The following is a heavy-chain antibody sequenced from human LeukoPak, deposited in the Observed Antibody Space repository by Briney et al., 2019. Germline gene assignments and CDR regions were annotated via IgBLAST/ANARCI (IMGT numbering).Heavy chain of an antibody. CDR3: AKGGYSPPNY. CDR1: GFTFSSYG. V-gene: IGHV3-30*18. J-gene: IGHJ4*02. Sequence: PGRSLRLSCAASGFTFSSYGMHWVRQAPGKGLEWVAVISYDGSNKYYADSVKGRFTISRDNSKNTLCLQMNSLRAEDTAVYYCAKGGYSPPNYWGQGTLVTVSS. CDR2: ISYDGSNK. D-gene: IGHD5-12*01.